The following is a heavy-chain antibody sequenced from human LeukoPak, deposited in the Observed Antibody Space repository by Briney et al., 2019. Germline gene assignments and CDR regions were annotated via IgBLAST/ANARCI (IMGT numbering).Heavy chain of an antibody. CDR1: GFTFYTYA. CDR2: IGSGGTT. J-gene: IGHJ4*02. V-gene: IGHV3-23*01. CDR3: AKVSRPAGYSYGYVDY. Sequence: GGSLRLSCAASGFTFYTYAMSWVRQAPGKWLEWVSAIGSGGTTYYADSVKGRFTISRDNSKNTVYLQMNSLRAEDTAIYYCAKVSRPAGYSYGYVDYWGQGTLVTVSS. D-gene: IGHD5-18*01.